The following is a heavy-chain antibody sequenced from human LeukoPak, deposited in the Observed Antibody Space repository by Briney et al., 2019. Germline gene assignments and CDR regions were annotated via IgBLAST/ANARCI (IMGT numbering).Heavy chain of an antibody. J-gene: IGHJ4*02. CDR3: ARLRYYDSSAYYYAFDY. V-gene: IGHV4-30-4*08. CDR2: IYYSGST. Sequence: TLSLTCTVSGGSISSGDYYWSWIRQPPGKGLEWIGYIYYSGSTYYNPSLKSRVTISVDTSKNQFSLKLSSVTAADTAVYYCARLRYYDSSAYYYAFDYWGQGTLVTVSS. D-gene: IGHD3-22*01. CDR1: GGSISSGDYY.